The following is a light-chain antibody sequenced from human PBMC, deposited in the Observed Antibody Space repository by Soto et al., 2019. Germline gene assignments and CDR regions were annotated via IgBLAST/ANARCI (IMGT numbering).Light chain of an antibody. J-gene: IGKJ2*01. CDR2: AAS. V-gene: IGKV1-39*01. Sequence: DIQMTQSPSSLSASVGDRVTITCRASQSISSYLNWYQQKPGKAPKLLIYAASNLQSGVPSRFSGSGSGTDFTLTISSLQPEDFATYYCQQSYSTPMYTFGQGTKVDIK. CDR3: QQSYSTPMYT. CDR1: QSISSY.